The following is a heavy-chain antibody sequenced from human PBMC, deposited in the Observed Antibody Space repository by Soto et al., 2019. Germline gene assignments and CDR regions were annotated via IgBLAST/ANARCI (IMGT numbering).Heavy chain of an antibody. CDR2: ISGSGGTT. D-gene: IGHD6-13*01. V-gene: IGHV3-23*01. CDR1: GFTFSSYA. J-gene: IGHJ5*02. CDR3: AKNGRAAAMYNSFDP. Sequence: EVQLLESGGGLVQPGGSLRLSCTGSGFTFSSYAMNWVRQAPGKGLECVSTISGSGGTTYYADSVKGRFTISRDNSKNTLYLQMRSLRAEDTAVYYCAKNGRAAAMYNSFDPWGQGTVVTVSS.